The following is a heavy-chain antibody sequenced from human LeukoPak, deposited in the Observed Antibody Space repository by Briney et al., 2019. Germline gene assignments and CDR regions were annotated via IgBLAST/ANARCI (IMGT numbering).Heavy chain of an antibody. CDR2: VYHSGST. J-gene: IGHJ3*02. V-gene: IGHV4-4*02. CDR1: GGSISSGNW. CDR3: ARVVVIADAFDI. D-gene: IGHD3-22*01. Sequence: PSETLSLTCAVSGGSISSGNWWSWVRQPPGKGLEWIGEVYHSGSTNYNPSLKSRVTVSVDKSKNQFSLKLSSVSAADTAVYYCARVVVIADAFDIWGQGTMVTVSS.